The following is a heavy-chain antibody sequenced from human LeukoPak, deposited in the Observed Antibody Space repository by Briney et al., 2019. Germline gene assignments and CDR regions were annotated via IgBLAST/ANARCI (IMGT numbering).Heavy chain of an antibody. CDR3: ARVGYGDYTHRDAFDI. CDR2: INPNSGGT. D-gene: IGHD4-17*01. CDR1: GYTFTGYY. Sequence: ASVKVSCKASGYTFTGYYMHWVRQAPGQGLEWMGWINPNSGGTNYAQKFQGWVTMTRDTSISTAYMELSRLRSDDTAVYYCARVGYGDYTHRDAFDIWGQGTMVTVSS. V-gene: IGHV1-2*04. J-gene: IGHJ3*02.